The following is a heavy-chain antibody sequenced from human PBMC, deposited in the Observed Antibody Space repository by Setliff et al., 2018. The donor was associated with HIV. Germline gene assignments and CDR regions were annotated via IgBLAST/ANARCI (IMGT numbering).Heavy chain of an antibody. D-gene: IGHD3-3*01. J-gene: IGHJ3*02. V-gene: IGHV4-34*01. CDR3: ARSKTFYDFWGGYYTHGAFKI. CDR2: ISHTGTA. CDR1: GGPFNVHK. Sequence: SETLSLTCNVYGGPFNVHKWNWVRQTPGKGLEWIGDISHTGTATYNPSLGSRVTISVDAAKKRFSLNLTSVTAADTAVYYCARSKTFYDFWGGYYTHGAFKIWGLGTMVTVSS.